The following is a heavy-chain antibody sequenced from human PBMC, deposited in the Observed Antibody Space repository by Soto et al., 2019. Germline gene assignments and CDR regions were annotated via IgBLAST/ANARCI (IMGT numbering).Heavy chain of an antibody. CDR2: ISSSGSTI. CDR1: GFTFSSYE. J-gene: IGHJ6*02. CDR3: ARDGGSLTYYYYGMDV. D-gene: IGHD1-26*01. V-gene: IGHV3-48*03. Sequence: GGSLRLSCAASGFTFSSYEMNWVRQAPGKGLEWVSYISSSGSTIYYADSVKGRFTISRDNAKNSLYLQMNSLRAEDTAVYYCARDGGSLTYYYYGMDVWGQGTTVTVSS.